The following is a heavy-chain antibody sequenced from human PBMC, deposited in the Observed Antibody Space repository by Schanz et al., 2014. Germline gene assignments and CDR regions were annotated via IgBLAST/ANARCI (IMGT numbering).Heavy chain of an antibody. CDR3: VSSGSYSSYAS. J-gene: IGHJ4*02. V-gene: IGHV3-23*01. Sequence: EVQLLESGGGLVQPGGSLRLSCAASGFTFSSYAMSWVRQAPGKGLEWVSAISGTGGDDTYYADSVKSRFTISRDNSRNTLYLQMNSLRAEDTAVYHCVSSGSYSSYASWGQGTLVTVSS. D-gene: IGHD3-10*01. CDR1: GFTFSSYA. CDR2: ISGTGGDDT.